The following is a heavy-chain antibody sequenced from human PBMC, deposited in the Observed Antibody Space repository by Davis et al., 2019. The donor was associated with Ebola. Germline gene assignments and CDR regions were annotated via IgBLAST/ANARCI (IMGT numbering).Heavy chain of an antibody. V-gene: IGHV4-59*08. CDR3: ARQKVGGIGSNFDY. Sequence: PSETLSLTCTVSVGSINSDYWSWIRQSPGKGLEWIGYIHFPGSTNYNPSLKSRVTISVDASRNQFSLKLTSVTAADTAVYYCARQKVGGIGSNFDYWGQGTLVTVSS. CDR2: IHFPGST. CDR1: VGSINSDY. D-gene: IGHD1-26*01. J-gene: IGHJ4*02.